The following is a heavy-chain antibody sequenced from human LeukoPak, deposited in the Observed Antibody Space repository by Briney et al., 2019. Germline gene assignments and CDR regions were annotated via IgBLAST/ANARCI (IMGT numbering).Heavy chain of an antibody. J-gene: IGHJ3*02. CDR2: IYYSGST. CDR3: ARVYYDFWSGYYYDAFDI. Sequence: SETLSLTCTVSGGSISSGGYYWRWIRQHPGKGLEWIGYIYYSGSTYYNPSLKSRVTISVDTSKNQFSLKLSSVTAADTAVYYCARVYYDFWSGYYYDAFDIWGQGTMVTVSS. V-gene: IGHV4-31*03. CDR1: GGSISSGGYY. D-gene: IGHD3-3*01.